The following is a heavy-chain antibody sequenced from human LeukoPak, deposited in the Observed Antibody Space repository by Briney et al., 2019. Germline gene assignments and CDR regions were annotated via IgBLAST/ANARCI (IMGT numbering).Heavy chain of an antibody. CDR2: INPTSRNA. Sequence: ASVKISCKASGYIFSNYFIHWVRQAPGQGLEWLAIINPTSRNATYAQGFQGRVSVTRDASTETVYMEMSGLTSDDTAVYYCARGGTIRYNILRYFDYLFIYWGQGTLVTVSS. V-gene: IGHV1-46*01. J-gene: IGHJ4*02. D-gene: IGHD3-9*01. CDR3: ARGGTIRYNILRYFDYLFIY. CDR1: GYIFSNYF.